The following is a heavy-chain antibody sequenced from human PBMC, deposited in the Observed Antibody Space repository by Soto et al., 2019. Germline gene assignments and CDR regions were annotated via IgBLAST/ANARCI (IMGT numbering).Heavy chain of an antibody. D-gene: IGHD3-22*01. CDR1: GGTFSSYA. J-gene: IGHJ3*02. CDR3: ARGGYYDSRTTRAFDI. CDR2: IIPIFGTA. V-gene: IGHV1-69*13. Sequence: SVKVSCKASGGTFSSYAVSWVRQAPGQGLEWMGGIIPIFGTANYAQKFQGRVTITADESTSTAYMELSSLRSEDTAVYYCARGGYYDSRTTRAFDIWGQGTMVTVSS.